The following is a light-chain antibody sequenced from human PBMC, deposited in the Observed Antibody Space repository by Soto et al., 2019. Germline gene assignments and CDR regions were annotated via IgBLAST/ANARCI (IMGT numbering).Light chain of an antibody. CDR3: QQYYSFPPT. Sequence: VLTQTPATLSVSPGERATLSCRASQSVSRDLACSQQKPGQAPSLLIYGASTRAPSIPARFSGSGSGTDFTLTISCLQSEDFATYYCQQYYSFPPTFGGGTKVDI. J-gene: IGKJ4*01. V-gene: IGKV3-15*01. CDR1: QSVSRD. CDR2: GAS.